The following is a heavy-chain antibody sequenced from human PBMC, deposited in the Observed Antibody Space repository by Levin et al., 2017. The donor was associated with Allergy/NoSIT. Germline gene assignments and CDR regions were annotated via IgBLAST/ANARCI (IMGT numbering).Heavy chain of an antibody. Sequence: GGSLRLSCAASGFTFSSYSMNWVRQAPGKGLEWVSSISSSSSYIYYADSVKGRFTISRDNAKNSLYLQMNSLRAEDTAVYYCARDGYNYFDWFDPWGQGTLVTVSS. CDR1: GFTFSSYS. CDR3: ARDGYNYFDWFDP. J-gene: IGHJ5*02. CDR2: ISSSSSYI. V-gene: IGHV3-21*01. D-gene: IGHD5-24*01.